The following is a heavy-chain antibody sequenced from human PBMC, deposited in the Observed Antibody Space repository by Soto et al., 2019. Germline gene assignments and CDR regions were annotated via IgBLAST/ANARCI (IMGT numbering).Heavy chain of an antibody. CDR3: ARELSTFIRAYN. J-gene: IGHJ4*02. V-gene: IGHV3-74*01. CDR2: INGDGSST. CDR1: GFAFSNYY. D-gene: IGHD3-10*01. Sequence: GGSLRLSCGASGFAFSNYYMHWVRQAPGKGLFWVSRINGDGSSTNYADSVKGRFTISKDTAKNSVFLQMDSLRAEDTAIYHCARELSTFIRAYNWGQGTLVTAPQ.